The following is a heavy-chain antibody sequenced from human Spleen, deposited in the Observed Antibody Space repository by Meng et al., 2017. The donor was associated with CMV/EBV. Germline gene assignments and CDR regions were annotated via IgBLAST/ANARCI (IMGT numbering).Heavy chain of an antibody. Sequence: GYQWSWIRQPPGKGLQWIGEINREINHSGSTDYNPSLKSRVTISIDTSKNQFSLKLTSVTAADTAVYYCARGRGYCSAGDCLNRFDPWGQGTLVTVSS. V-gene: IGHV4-34*01. J-gene: IGHJ5*02. CDR1: GYQ. CDR2: INHSGST. CDR3: ARGRGYCSAGDCLNRFDP. D-gene: IGHD2-15*01.